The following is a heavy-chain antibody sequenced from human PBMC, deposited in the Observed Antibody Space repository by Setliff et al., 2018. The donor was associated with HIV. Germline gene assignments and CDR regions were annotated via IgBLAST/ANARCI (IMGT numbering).Heavy chain of an antibody. CDR2: IYYSGST. CDR1: GGSISSSNYY. J-gene: IGHJ4*02. CDR3: ARANFWGGYYGY. D-gene: IGHD3-3*01. V-gene: IGHV4-39*07. Sequence: SETLSLTCTVSGGSISSSNYYWGWIRQPPGKGLEWIGSIYYSGSTYYNPSLKSRVTISVDTSKNQFSLKLSSVTAADTAVDYGARANFWGGYYGYWGQGTLVTVSS.